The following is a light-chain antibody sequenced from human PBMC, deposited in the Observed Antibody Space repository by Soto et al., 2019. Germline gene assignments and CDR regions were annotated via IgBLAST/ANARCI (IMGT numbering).Light chain of an antibody. CDR2: EVD. Sequence: QSVLTQPPSASGSPGQSVTISCTGTSDDIGTYNYVSWFQQHSGNAPKLIIYEVDKRPSGVPNRFSGSKSGDTASLTISGLQPEHEADYSRSSFVHKNNLLFGGGTKVTV. V-gene: IGLV2-8*01. CDR3: SSFVHKNNLL. J-gene: IGLJ3*02. CDR1: SDDIGTYNY.